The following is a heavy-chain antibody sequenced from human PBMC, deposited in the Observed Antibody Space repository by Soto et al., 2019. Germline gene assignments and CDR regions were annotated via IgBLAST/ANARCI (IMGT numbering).Heavy chain of an antibody. CDR1: GYIFTNYY. V-gene: IGHV1-46*01. D-gene: IGHD6-13*01. CDR3: ARDLAAAAS. Sequence: QVQLVQSGAEVKKPGASVKVSCKASGYIFTNYYIHWVRQAPGQGLEWMAIINPLPTSGSTNYAQKCQGRVTGTKDTATSTVYLQLSSLRSDDTAVYYCARDLAAAASWGQGTLVTVSS. CDR2: INPLPTSGST. J-gene: IGHJ5*02.